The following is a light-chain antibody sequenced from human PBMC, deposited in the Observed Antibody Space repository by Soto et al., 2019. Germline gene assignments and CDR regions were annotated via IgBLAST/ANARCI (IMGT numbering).Light chain of an antibody. CDR2: GAS. J-gene: IGKJ5*01. CDR1: QSVSSSY. CDR3: QQYGTSPIT. Sequence: EIVLTQSPGTLSLSPGERATLSCRASQSVSSSYLAWYQQKPGQAPRLLIYGASSRATGIPDRFSGSGSGTDFTLTISTLEPEDFAVYYCQQYGTSPITFGRGTRLEIK. V-gene: IGKV3-20*01.